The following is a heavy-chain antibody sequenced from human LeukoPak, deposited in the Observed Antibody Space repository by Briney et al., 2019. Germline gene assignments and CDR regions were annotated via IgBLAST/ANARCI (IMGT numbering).Heavy chain of an antibody. CDR1: GFTFSSYA. V-gene: IGHV3-53*01. CDR2: IYSGDTT. J-gene: IGHJ5*02. Sequence: GGSLRLSCAASGFTFSSYAMNWARQAPGKGLEWVSLIYSGDTTYYADSVKGRFTISRDNSKNTLYLQMNSLRAEDTAVYYCARDLAAPYGNWFDPWGQGTLVTVSS. D-gene: IGHD6-6*01. CDR3: ARDLAAPYGNWFDP.